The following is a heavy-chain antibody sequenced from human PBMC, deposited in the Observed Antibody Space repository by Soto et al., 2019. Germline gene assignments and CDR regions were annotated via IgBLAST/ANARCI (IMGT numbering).Heavy chain of an antibody. CDR1: GYTFTSYA. Sequence: GASVKVSCKASGYTFTSYAMHWVRQAPGQRLEWMGWINAGNGNTKYSQKFQGRVTITRDTSASTAYMELSSLRSEDTAVYYCARVVSGYYYYYGMDVWGQGTTVTVSS. CDR2: INAGNGNT. CDR3: ARVVSGYYYYYGMDV. D-gene: IGHD1-26*01. V-gene: IGHV1-3*01. J-gene: IGHJ6*02.